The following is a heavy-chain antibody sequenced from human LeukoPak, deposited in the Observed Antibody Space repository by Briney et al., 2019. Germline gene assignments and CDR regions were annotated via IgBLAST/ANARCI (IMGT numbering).Heavy chain of an antibody. CDR2: ISSNGDTI. J-gene: IGHJ4*02. V-gene: IGHV3-48*03. Sequence: GGSLRLSCAASGFTFSTYEMNWVRQAPGKGLEWISYISSNGDTISYADSVKGRLTISRDNAKNSLYLQMNSLRAEDTAFYYCARETALGIDYWGQGTLVTVSS. D-gene: IGHD6-13*01. CDR1: GFTFSTYE. CDR3: ARETALGIDY.